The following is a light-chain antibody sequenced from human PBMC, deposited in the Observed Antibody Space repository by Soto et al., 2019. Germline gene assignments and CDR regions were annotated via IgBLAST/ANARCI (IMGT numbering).Light chain of an antibody. CDR1: QGVTSN. J-gene: IGKJ3*01. V-gene: IGKV3-15*01. CDR2: GAS. Sequence: EIVMTQSPATLSVSPGEGATLSCRASQGVTSNLAWYQKKPGQAPRLLVYGASTRATGIPARFSGSGSGAQFSLTISSLQSEDFAVYYCQQYHNWPFTFGPGTKVDIK. CDR3: QQYHNWPFT.